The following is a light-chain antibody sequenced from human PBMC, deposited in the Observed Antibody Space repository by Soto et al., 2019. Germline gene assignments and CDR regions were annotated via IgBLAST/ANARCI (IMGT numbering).Light chain of an antibody. CDR1: SSNIGAGYD. Sequence: QSVLTQPPSVSGAPGQRVIISCTGSSSNIGAGYDVHWYQQLPGTAPKLLIYGNYNRPSGVPDRFSGSKSGTSASLAITGLQGEDEADYYCQSYDSSLSGCVVFGGGTKLTVL. V-gene: IGLV1-40*01. CDR3: QSYDSSLSGCVV. J-gene: IGLJ2*01. CDR2: GNY.